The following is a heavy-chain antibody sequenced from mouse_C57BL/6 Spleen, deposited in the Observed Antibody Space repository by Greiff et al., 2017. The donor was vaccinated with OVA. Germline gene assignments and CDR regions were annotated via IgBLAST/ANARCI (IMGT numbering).Heavy chain of an antibody. J-gene: IGHJ1*03. D-gene: IGHD1-1*01. Sequence: QVQLQQPGAELVKPGASVKMSCKASGYTFTSYWITWVKQRPGQGLEWIGDIYPGSGSTNYNEKFKSKATLTVDTSSSTAYMQLSRLTAEDSAVYYGARSYYYGSSPYWYFDVWGTGTTVTVSS. CDR3: ARSYYYGSSPYWYFDV. CDR1: GYTFTSYW. CDR2: IYPGSGST. V-gene: IGHV1-55*01.